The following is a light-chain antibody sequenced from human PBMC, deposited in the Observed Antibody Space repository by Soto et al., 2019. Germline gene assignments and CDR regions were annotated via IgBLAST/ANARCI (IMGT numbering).Light chain of an antibody. CDR3: QQYKTYFRT. V-gene: IGKV1-5*03. J-gene: IGKJ1*01. CDR1: KGISSW. CDR2: KAS. Sequence: DIQMTQSPSTLSASVGDRVTITCGAGKGISSWLAWYQQKPGKAPKVLIYKASSLESGIPSRFSGSGSGTEFTLTISSLQPDDFATYYCQQYKTYFRTFGQGTKVEIK.